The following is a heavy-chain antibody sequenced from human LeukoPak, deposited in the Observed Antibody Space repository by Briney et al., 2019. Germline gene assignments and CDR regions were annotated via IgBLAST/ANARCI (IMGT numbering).Heavy chain of an antibody. CDR3: ASDRVLLWFGELNY. CDR1: GFTFSSYA. CDR2: ISYDGSNK. V-gene: IGHV3-30-3*01. Sequence: PGGSLRLSCAASGFTFSSYAMHWVRQAPGKGLEWVAVISYDGSNKYYADSVKGRFTISIDNSKNTLYLQMNSLRAEDTAVYYCASDRVLLWFGELNYWGQGTLVTVSS. D-gene: IGHD3-10*01. J-gene: IGHJ4*02.